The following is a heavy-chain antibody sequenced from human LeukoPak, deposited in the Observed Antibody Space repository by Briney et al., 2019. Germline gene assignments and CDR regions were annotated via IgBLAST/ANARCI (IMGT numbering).Heavy chain of an antibody. CDR3: ARGYGEADY. Sequence: ASVKVSCKASGGTFSSYAISWVRQAPGQGLEWMGWINPNSGGTNHAQKFQGWVTMTRDTSISTAYMELSRLRSDDTAVYYCARGYGEADYWGQGTLVTVSS. V-gene: IGHV1-2*04. CDR2: INPNSGGT. D-gene: IGHD4-17*01. J-gene: IGHJ4*02. CDR1: GGTFSSYA.